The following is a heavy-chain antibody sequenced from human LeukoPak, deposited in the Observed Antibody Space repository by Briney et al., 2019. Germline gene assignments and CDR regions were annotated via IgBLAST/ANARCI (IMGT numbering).Heavy chain of an antibody. CDR1: EFTFSNYW. V-gene: IGHV3-74*01. D-gene: IGHD3-10*01. Sequence: GGSLRLSCEASEFTFSNYWMSWVRQAPGKGLVWVSRINSHGSSTSYADSVKGRFTISRDNAKNTLYLQMNSLRVEDTAVYYCARGPPDGSGSYYPGAYWGQGTLVTVSS. J-gene: IGHJ4*02. CDR2: INSHGSST. CDR3: ARGPPDGSGSYYPGAY.